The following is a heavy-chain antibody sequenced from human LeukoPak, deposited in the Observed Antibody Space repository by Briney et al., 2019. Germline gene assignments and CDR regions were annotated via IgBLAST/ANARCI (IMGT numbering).Heavy chain of an antibody. D-gene: IGHD6-13*01. Sequence: PGGSLRLSCAASGFTFSSYSMNWVRQAPGKGLEWVSSISSSSSYIYYADSVRGRFTISRDNAKKSLYLQMNCLRAEDTAVYYCTRASLSSSWPIDYWGQGTLVTVSS. V-gene: IGHV3-21*01. J-gene: IGHJ4*02. CDR2: ISSSSSYI. CDR1: GFTFSSYS. CDR3: TRASLSSSWPIDY.